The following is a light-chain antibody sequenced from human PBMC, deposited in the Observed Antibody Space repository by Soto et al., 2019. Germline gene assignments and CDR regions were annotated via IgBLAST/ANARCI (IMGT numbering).Light chain of an antibody. V-gene: IGLV1-44*01. J-gene: IGLJ2*01. Sequence: QSALTQSPSASGTAGQRITISCSGGSSNIGSNSVNWYQQVPGTAPKVLIYRDHQRPSGVPDRFSGSKSGTSASLAISGLQSEDEADYYCASWDDSLNAVLFGGGTKLTVL. CDR2: RDH. CDR3: ASWDDSLNAVL. CDR1: SSNIGSNS.